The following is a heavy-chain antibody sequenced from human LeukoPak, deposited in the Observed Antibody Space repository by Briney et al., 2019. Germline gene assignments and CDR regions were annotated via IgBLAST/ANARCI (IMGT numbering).Heavy chain of an antibody. J-gene: IGHJ4*02. D-gene: IGHD5-12*01. V-gene: IGHV3-21*01. CDR3: ARVPRRIVATVFDY. CDR2: ISSSSSYI. CDR1: GFTFDNSW. Sequence: GGSLRLSCAASGFTFDNSWMSWVRQAPGKGLEWVSSISSSSSYIYYADSVKGRFTISRDNAKNSLYLQMNSLRAEDTAVYYCARVPRRIVATVFDYWGQGTLVTVSS.